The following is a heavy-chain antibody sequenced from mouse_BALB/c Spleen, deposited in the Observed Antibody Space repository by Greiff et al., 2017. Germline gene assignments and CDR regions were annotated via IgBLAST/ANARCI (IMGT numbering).Heavy chain of an antibody. V-gene: IGHV1S132*01. J-gene: IGHJ4*01. CDR3: ARSTYGSSYYAMDY. CDR2: IFPGTGTT. CDR1: GYTFTSYW. Sequence: QVQLQQSGAELVKPGASVKLSCKTSGYTFTSYWIQWVKQRPGQGLGWIGEIFPGTGTTYYNEKFKGKATLTIDTSSSTAYMQLSSLTSEDSAVYFCARSTYGSSYYAMDYWGQGTSVTVSS. D-gene: IGHD1-1*01.